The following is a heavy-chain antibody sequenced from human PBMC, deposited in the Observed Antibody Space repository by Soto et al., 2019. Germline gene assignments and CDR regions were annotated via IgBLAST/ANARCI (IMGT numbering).Heavy chain of an antibody. J-gene: IGHJ5*02. Sequence: SVKVSCKASGGTFSSYAISWVRQAPGQGLEWMGGIIPIFGTANHAQKFQGRVTITADESTSTPYMELSSLRSEDMAVYYCAIPGLGGCKSRFDPWGQGTPVTVSS. CDR1: GGTFSSYA. CDR2: IIPIFGTA. D-gene: IGHD2-15*01. V-gene: IGHV1-69*13. CDR3: AIPGLGGCKSRFDP.